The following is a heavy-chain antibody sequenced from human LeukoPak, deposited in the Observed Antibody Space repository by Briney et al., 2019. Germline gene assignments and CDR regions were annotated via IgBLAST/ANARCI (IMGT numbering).Heavy chain of an antibody. Sequence: GGSLRLSCAASGFTFSLYWMTWVRQSPGKGLEWVANIKRDGSEKYYLDSVKGRFTISKDNAKNSLYLQMNGLRAEDTAVYYCARDFGGYSYGYDYWGQGTLVTVSS. V-gene: IGHV3-7*01. CDR2: IKRDGSEK. D-gene: IGHD5-18*01. CDR1: GFTFSLYW. CDR3: ARDFGGYSYGYDY. J-gene: IGHJ4*02.